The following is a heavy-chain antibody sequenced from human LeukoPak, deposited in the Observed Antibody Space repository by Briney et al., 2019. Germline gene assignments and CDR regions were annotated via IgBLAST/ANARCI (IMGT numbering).Heavy chain of an antibody. CDR2: IHYSGST. D-gene: IGHD3-10*01. Sequence: PSETLSLTCSVSGGSITSHFWSRIRQPPGKGLEWIGYIHYSGSTNYNPSLKSRVTISPDTSKNQLFLKLNSVTAADTAVYYCARLVWLGESPGSWFDSWGQGTLVTVSS. J-gene: IGHJ5*01. V-gene: IGHV4-59*11. CDR1: GGSITSHF. CDR3: ARLVWLGESPGSWFDS.